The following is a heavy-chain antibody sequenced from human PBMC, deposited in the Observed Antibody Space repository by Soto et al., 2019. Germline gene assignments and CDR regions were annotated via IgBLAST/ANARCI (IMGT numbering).Heavy chain of an antibody. Sequence: PGGSLRLSCAASGFTFSSYAMSWVRQAPGKGLEWVSGISWNSGSIGYADSVKGRFTISRDNAKNSLYLQMNSLRAEDTALYYCAKVTGTASWEAFDIWGQGTMVTVSS. CDR2: ISWNSGSI. D-gene: IGHD6-13*01. J-gene: IGHJ3*02. CDR1: GFTFSSYA. V-gene: IGHV3-9*01. CDR3: AKVTGTASWEAFDI.